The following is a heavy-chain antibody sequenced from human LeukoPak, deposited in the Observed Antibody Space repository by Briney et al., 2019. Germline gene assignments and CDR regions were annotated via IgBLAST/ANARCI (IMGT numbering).Heavy chain of an antibody. CDR3: ARATSGIAAAGQLYFDY. Sequence: NPSETLSLPCTVSGGSISSYYWSWIRQPPGKGLEWIGYIYYSGSTNYNPSLTSRVTISVDTSKNQFSLKLSSVTAADTAVYYCARATSGIAAAGQLYFDYWGQGTLVTVSS. V-gene: IGHV4-59*01. D-gene: IGHD6-13*01. CDR1: GGSISSYY. CDR2: IYYSGST. J-gene: IGHJ4*02.